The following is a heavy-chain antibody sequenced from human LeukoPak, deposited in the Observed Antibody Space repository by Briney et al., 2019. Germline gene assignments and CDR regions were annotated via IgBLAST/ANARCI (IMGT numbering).Heavy chain of an antibody. V-gene: IGHV3-30*02. CDR2: IRYDGTEK. Sequence: GGSLRLSCAASGFTFSTYGMHWVRQAPGKGLEWVTFIRYDGTEKYYADSVKGRFTISRDSSKNTLYLQMNSLRTEDTAVYYCAIMVRGQFDYWGQGTLVTVSS. CDR1: GFTFSTYG. J-gene: IGHJ4*02. D-gene: IGHD3-10*01. CDR3: AIMVRGQFDY.